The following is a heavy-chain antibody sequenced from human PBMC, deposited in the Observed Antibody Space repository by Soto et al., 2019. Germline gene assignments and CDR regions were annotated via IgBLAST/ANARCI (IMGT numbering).Heavy chain of an antibody. CDR1: GYTFTRYG. J-gene: IGHJ6*02. D-gene: IGHD2-8*01. CDR3: AKNGQPPYYYYGLDV. Sequence: QGQLVQSGAEVKMPGASVKVSCKASGYTFTRYGISWVRQAPGQGLQWMGWISGYNGDANYAQRFQGRVSMTIDTSTTTAYMELRNLTSDDTAVYYCAKNGQPPYYYYGLDVWGQGTTVTVSS. CDR2: ISGYNGDA. V-gene: IGHV1-18*01.